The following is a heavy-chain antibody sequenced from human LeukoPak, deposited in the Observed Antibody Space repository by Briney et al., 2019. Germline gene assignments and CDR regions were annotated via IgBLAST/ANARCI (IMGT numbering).Heavy chain of an antibody. Sequence: SETLSLTCAVDGGSFSGYYWSWIRQPPGKGLEWIGEINHSGSTNYNPSLKSRVTISVDTSKNQFSLKLSSVTAADTAVYYCARELVSRIVVVPAAGRTNHRYFDYWGQGTLVTVSS. J-gene: IGHJ4*02. CDR2: INHSGST. CDR3: ARELVSRIVVVPAAGRTNHRYFDY. CDR1: GGSFSGYY. D-gene: IGHD2-2*01. V-gene: IGHV4-34*01.